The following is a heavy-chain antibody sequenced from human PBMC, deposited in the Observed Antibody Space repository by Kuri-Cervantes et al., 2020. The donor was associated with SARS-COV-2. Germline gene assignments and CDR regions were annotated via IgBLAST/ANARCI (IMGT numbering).Heavy chain of an antibody. CDR1: GGTFSSYA. Sequence: KISCKASGGTFSSYAISWVRQAPGQGLEWMGGIIPIFGTANYAQKFQGRVTITTDESTSTAYMELSSLRSEDTAVYYCARELTYNWNYEGHDAFDIWGQGTMVTVSS. J-gene: IGHJ3*02. CDR2: IIPIFGTA. CDR3: ARELTYNWNYEGHDAFDI. D-gene: IGHD1-7*01. V-gene: IGHV1-69*05.